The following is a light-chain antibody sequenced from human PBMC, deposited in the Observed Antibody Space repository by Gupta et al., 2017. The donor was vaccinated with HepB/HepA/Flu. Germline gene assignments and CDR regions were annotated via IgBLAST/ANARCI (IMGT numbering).Light chain of an antibody. J-gene: IGKJ5*01. CDR3: QQSYSTPGGIT. CDR2: AAS. Sequence: DIQMTQSPSSLSASVGDRDTITCRASQSISSYLNWYQQKPGKAPKLLIYAASSLQSGVPSRFSGSGSGTDFTLTISSLQPEDFATYYCQQSYSTPGGITFGQGTRLEIK. V-gene: IGKV1-39*01. CDR1: QSISSY.